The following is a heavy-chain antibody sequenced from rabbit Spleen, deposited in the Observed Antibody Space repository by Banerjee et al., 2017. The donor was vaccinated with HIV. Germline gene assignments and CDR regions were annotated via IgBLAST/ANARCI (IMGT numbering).Heavy chain of an antibody. CDR1: GFDFSTYYM. D-gene: IGHD4-1*01. CDR2: INSGSSTT. CDR3: ARDLAGVIGWNFNL. J-gene: IGHJ4*01. V-gene: IGHV1S45*01. Sequence: QEQLKESGGGLVQPGGSLKLSCKASGFDFSTYYMNWVRQAPGKGLEWIGYINSGSSTTDYASWAKGRFTISRTSSTTVTLQMTTLTAADTATYFCARDLAGVIGWNFNLWGQGTLVTVS.